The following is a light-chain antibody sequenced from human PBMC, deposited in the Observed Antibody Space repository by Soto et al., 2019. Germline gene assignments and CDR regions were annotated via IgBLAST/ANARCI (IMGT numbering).Light chain of an antibody. Sequence: QSALTQPASVSGSPGQSITISCTGTSSDVGGYNYVSWYQQHPGKAPKLVIYEVSNRPSGVSNRFSGSKSGNTASLTISGLQADDEADYYCSSYTSSSTLYVFGTGTQLTVL. CDR3: SSYTSSSTLYV. V-gene: IGLV2-14*01. CDR1: SSDVGGYNY. J-gene: IGLJ1*01. CDR2: EVS.